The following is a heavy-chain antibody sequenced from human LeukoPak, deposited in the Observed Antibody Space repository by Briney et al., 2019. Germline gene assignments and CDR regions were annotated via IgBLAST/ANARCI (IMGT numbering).Heavy chain of an antibody. CDR1: GYTFTTYD. Sequence: RASVKVSCKASGYTFTTYDINWVRQATGQGPEWMGWMNPNSGNTGYAQKFQGRVTMTRNTSISTAYMELSSLRYEDTAVYYCARGNRYSYGSGSSCFDYWGLGTLVTVSS. CDR3: ARGNRYSYGSGSSCFDY. V-gene: IGHV1-8*01. J-gene: IGHJ4*02. CDR2: MNPNSGNT. D-gene: IGHD3-10*01.